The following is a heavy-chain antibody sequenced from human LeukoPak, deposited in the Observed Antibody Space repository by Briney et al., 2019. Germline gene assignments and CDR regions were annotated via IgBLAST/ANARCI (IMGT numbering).Heavy chain of an antibody. CDR2: MYPNSGNT. V-gene: IGHV1-8*03. J-gene: IGHJ6*03. CDR3: ARGRRVVGATTFRYYYYMDV. D-gene: IGHD1-26*01. CDR1: GYTFTSYD. Sequence: GASVKVSCKASGYTFTSYDINWVRQATGQGLEWMGWMYPNSGNTGYAQKFQGRVTITRNTSISTAYMELSSLRSEDTAVYYCARGRRVVGATTFRYYYYMDVWGKGTTVTVSS.